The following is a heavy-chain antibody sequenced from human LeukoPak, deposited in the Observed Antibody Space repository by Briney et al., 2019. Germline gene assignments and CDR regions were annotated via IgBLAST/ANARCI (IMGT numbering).Heavy chain of an antibody. Sequence: PGGSLRLSCAASRFTFSNYAMYWVRQAPGKGLEYVSAITTNGGSTDYADSVKGGFTISRDNSKNRLFLQMGSLRAEDMAVYYCARGGYYDSSGSFAHWGQGTLVTVSS. D-gene: IGHD3-22*01. CDR1: RFTFSNYA. CDR2: ITTNGGST. CDR3: ARGGYYDSSGSFAH. V-gene: IGHV3-64*02. J-gene: IGHJ4*02.